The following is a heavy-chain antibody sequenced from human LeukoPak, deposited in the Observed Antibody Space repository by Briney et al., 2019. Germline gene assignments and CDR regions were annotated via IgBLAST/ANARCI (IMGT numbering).Heavy chain of an antibody. J-gene: IGHJ4*02. V-gene: IGHV4-59*08. CDR3: ARHVMVTASLYFDY. CDR1: GGSISSYY. D-gene: IGHD2-21*02. CDR2: IYYSGST. Sequence: PSGTLSLTCTVSGGSISSYYWSWIRQPPGKGLEWIGYIYYSGSTNYNPSLKSRVTISVDTSKNQFSLKLSSVTAADTAVYYCARHVMVTASLYFDYWGQGTLVTVSS.